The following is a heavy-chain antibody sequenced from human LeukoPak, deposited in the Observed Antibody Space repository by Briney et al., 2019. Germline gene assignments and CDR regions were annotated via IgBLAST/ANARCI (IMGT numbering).Heavy chain of an antibody. V-gene: IGHV4-4*07. D-gene: IGHD6-13*01. CDR3: ARGIVSSSWYGNWLDP. CDR2: IYTNGST. Sequence: SETLSLTCTVSGGSINSSFWTWIRQPAGKTLEWIGRIYTNGSTNYNPSLRSRITMAVDTSKNQFSLKLSSVTAADTAVYYCARGIVSSSWYGNWLDPWGQGTLVTVSS. J-gene: IGHJ5*02. CDR1: GGSINSSF.